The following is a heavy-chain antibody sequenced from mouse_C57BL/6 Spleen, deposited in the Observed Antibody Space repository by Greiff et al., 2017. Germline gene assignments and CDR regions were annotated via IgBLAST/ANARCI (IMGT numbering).Heavy chain of an antibody. D-gene: IGHD4-1*01. J-gene: IGHJ4*01. CDR1: GFSLTSYG. Sequence: VQLVESGPGLVQPSQSLSITCTVSGFSLTSYGVHWVRQSPGKGLEWLGVIWSGGSTDYNAAFISRLSISKDNSKSQVFFKMNSLQADDTAIYYCARGGLTGNAMDYWGQGTSVTVSS. CDR2: IWSGGST. CDR3: ARGGLTGNAMDY. V-gene: IGHV2-2*01.